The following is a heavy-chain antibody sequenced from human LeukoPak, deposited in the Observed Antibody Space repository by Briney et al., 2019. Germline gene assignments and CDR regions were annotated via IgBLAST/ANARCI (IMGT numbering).Heavy chain of an antibody. CDR3: ARLYPPIFGVVPPKGWFDP. J-gene: IGHJ5*02. Sequence: SETLSLTCTVSGVSISSSSYYWGWIRQPPGKGLEWIGSIYYSGSTYYNPSLKSRVTISVDTSKNQFSLKLSSVTAADTAVYYCARLYPPIFGVVPPKGWFDPWGQGTLVTVSS. D-gene: IGHD3-3*01. CDR2: IYYSGST. CDR1: GVSISSSSYY. V-gene: IGHV4-39*01.